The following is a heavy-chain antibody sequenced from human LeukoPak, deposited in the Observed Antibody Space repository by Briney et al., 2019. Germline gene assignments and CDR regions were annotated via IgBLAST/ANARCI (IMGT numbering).Heavy chain of an antibody. CDR1: GGSISSYY. CDR3: AREGQQLDFDY. J-gene: IGHJ4*02. V-gene: IGHV4-39*07. Sequence: SETLSLTCTVSGGSISSYYWSWIRQPPGKGLEWIGSIYYSGSTYYNPSLKSRVTISVDTSKNQFSLKLSPVTAADTAVYYCAREGQQLDFDYWGQGTLVTVSS. CDR2: IYYSGST. D-gene: IGHD6-13*01.